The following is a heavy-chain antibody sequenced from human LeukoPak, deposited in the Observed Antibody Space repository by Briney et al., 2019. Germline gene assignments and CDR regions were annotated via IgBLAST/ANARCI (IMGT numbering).Heavy chain of an antibody. V-gene: IGHV3-21*01. Sequence: NPGGSLRLSCAASGFTFSSYSMNWVRQAPGKGLEWVSSISSSSSYIYYAGSVKGRFTISRDNAQNSLYLQMNSLRAEDTAVYYCAMATVTTREGYFDYWGQGTLVTVSS. CDR3: AMATVTTREGYFDY. CDR1: GFTFSSYS. D-gene: IGHD4-11*01. CDR2: ISSSSSYI. J-gene: IGHJ4*02.